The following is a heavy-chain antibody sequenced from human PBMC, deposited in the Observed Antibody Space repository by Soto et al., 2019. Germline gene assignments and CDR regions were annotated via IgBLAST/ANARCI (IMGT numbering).Heavy chain of an antibody. J-gene: IGHJ4*02. V-gene: IGHV1-69*04. CDR3: ARDSSDHCSSTSCYDY. D-gene: IGHD2-2*01. Sequence: SVKVSCKASGGTFSSYTISWVRQAPGQGLEWMGRIIPILGIANYAQKFQGRVTITADKSTSTAYMELSSLRSEDTAVYYCARDSSDHCSSTSCYDYWGQGTLVTVSS. CDR2: IIPILGIA. CDR1: GGTFSSYT.